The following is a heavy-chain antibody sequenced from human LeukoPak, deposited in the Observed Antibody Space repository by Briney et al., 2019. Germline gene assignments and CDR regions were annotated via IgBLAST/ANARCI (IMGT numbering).Heavy chain of an antibody. J-gene: IGHJ3*02. CDR3: ARDKVSGTEGAFDI. CDR2: IYHSGST. V-gene: IGHV4-38-2*02. CDR1: GYSISSGYY. Sequence: PSETLSLTCTVSGYSISSGYYWGWIRPPPGKGLEWIGSIYHSGSTYYNPSLKSRVTISVDTSKNQFSLKLSSVTAADTAVYYCARDKVSGTEGAFDIWGQGTMVTVSS. D-gene: IGHD1-1*01.